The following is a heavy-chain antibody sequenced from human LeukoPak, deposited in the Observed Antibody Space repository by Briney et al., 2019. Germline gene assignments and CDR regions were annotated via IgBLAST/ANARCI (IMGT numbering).Heavy chain of an antibody. CDR2: INHSGST. D-gene: IGHD3-3*01. CDR1: GGSISSGGYS. V-gene: IGHV4-34*01. CDR3: ARGGYDFWSGSSCWFDP. Sequence: SETLSLTCAVSGGSISSGGYSWSWIRQPPGKGLEWIGEINHSGSTNYNPSLKSRVTISVDTSKNQFSLKLSSVTAADTAVYYCARGGYDFWSGSSCWFDPWGQGTLVTVSS. J-gene: IGHJ5*02.